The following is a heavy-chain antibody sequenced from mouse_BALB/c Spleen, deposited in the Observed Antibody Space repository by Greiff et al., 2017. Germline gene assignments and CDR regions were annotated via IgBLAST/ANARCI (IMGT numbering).Heavy chain of an antibody. CDR1: GFNIKDTY. D-gene: IGHD1-1*01. CDR2: IDPANGNT. CDR3: ARITTVEDAMDY. Sequence: VQLQQSGAELVKPGASVKLSCTASGFNIKDTYMHWVKQRPEQGLEWIGRIDPANGNTKYDPKFQGKATITADTSSNTAYLQLSSLTSEDTAVYYCARITTVEDAMDYWGQGTSVTVSS. J-gene: IGHJ4*01. V-gene: IGHV14-3*02.